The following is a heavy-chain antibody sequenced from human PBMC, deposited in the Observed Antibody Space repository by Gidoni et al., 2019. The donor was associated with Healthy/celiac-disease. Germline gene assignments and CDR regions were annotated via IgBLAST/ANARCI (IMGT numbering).Heavy chain of an antibody. CDR2: IYSGGST. J-gene: IGHJ4*02. D-gene: IGHD3-9*01. CDR3: ASTYYDILTGHDY. V-gene: IGHV3-66*01. CDR1: GFTVSSNY. Sequence: EVQLVESGGGLVQPGGSLRLSCAASGFTVSSNYMSWVRQAPGKGLEWVAFIYSGGSTYYADSVKGRFTISRDNSKNTLYLQMNSLRAEDTAVYSCASTYYDILTGHDYWGQGTLVTVSS.